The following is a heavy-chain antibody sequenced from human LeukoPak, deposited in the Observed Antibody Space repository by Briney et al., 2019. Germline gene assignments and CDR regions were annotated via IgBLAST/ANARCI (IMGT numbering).Heavy chain of an antibody. CDR2: INHSGST. CDR1: GGSFSGYY. Sequence: PSETLPLTCAVYGGSFSGYYWSWIRQPPGKGLEWIGEINHSGSTNYNPSLKSRVTISVDTSKNQFSLKLSSVTAADTAVYYCARGRDFWSGYLAYFDYWGQGTLVTVSS. J-gene: IGHJ4*02. CDR3: ARGRDFWSGYLAYFDY. D-gene: IGHD3-3*01. V-gene: IGHV4-34*01.